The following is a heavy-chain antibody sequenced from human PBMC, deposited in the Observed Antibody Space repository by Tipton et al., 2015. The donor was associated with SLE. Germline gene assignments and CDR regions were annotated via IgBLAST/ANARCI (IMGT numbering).Heavy chain of an antibody. D-gene: IGHD7-27*01. Sequence: SLRLSCAASGFTFSSYEMNWVRQAPGKGLEWVSYISSSGSTIYCADSVKGRFTISRDNAKNSLYLQMNSLRAEDTAVYYCAANWGRRAFDIWGQGTMVTVSS. CDR1: GFTFSSYE. CDR3: AANWGRRAFDI. J-gene: IGHJ3*02. V-gene: IGHV3-48*03. CDR2: ISSSGSTI.